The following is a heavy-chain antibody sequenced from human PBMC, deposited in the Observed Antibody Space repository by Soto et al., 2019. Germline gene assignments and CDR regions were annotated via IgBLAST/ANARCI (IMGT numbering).Heavy chain of an antibody. CDR2: IYYSGST. J-gene: IGHJ6*02. CDR3: AAGYYSDSSGYPPYYYDDYGMDG. CDR1: VGSVSIGSYY. V-gene: IGHV4-61*01. Sequence: PSETLSLTCTVSVGSVSIGSYYWSWIRQPPGKGLEWIGYIYYSGSTNYNPSLKSRVTISVDTPKNQFSLKLSSVTAADTAVYYCAAGYYSDSSGYPPYYYDDYGMDGWGHGTMVTVSS. D-gene: IGHD3-22*01.